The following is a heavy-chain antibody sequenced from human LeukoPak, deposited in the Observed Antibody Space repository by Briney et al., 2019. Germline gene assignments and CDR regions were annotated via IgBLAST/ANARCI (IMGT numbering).Heavy chain of an antibody. Sequence: GGSLRLSCAASGFTFSSYGMHWVRQAPGKGLEGVAVIWYDGSNKYYAGSVKGRFTISRDNSKNTLYLQMNSLRAEDTAVYYCAKDGGDYGTSWGQGTLVTVSS. CDR2: IWYDGSNK. J-gene: IGHJ4*02. D-gene: IGHD4-17*01. CDR1: GFTFSSYG. V-gene: IGHV3-33*06. CDR3: AKDGGDYGTS.